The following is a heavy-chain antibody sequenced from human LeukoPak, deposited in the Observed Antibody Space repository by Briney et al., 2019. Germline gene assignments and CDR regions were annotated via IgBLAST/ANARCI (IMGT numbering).Heavy chain of an antibody. CDR2: INPSGGST. D-gene: IGHD5-12*01. CDR3: ARALEDIVATTGVDY. J-gene: IGHJ4*02. CDR1: GYTFTSYY. Sequence: ASVKVSCKASGYTFTSYYMHWVRQAPGQGLEWMGIINPSGGSTSYAQKFQGRVTMTRDTSTSTVYMELSSLRSEDTAVYYCARALEDIVATTGVDYWGQGTLVTVSS. V-gene: IGHV1-46*01.